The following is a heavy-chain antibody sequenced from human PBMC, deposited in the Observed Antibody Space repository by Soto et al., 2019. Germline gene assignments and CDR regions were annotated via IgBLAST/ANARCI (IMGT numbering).Heavy chain of an antibody. J-gene: IGHJ3*02. CDR3: ARRSPSWALDI. V-gene: IGHV3-23*01. Sequence: EVQLLESGGGLVQPGGSLRLSCAASGFTFSNYAMNWVRQAPGKGLEWVSVISGSGSSTYYADSVKGRFSISRDHSKNTLYLQMSSLRADDTAVYYCARRSPSWALDIWGQGTMVTVSS. CDR2: ISGSGSST. CDR1: GFTFSNYA. D-gene: IGHD2-15*01.